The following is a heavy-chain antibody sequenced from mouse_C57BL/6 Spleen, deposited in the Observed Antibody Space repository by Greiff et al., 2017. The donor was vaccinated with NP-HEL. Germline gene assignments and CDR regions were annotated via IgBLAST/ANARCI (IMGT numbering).Heavy chain of an antibody. J-gene: IGHJ4*01. V-gene: IGHV1-55*01. CDR1: GYTFTSYW. CDR2: IYPGSGST. Sequence: QVQLQQPGAELVKPGASVKMSCKASGYTFTSYWITWVKQRPGQGLEWIGDIYPGSGSTNYNEKFKSKATLTVDTSSSTAYMQLSSLTSEDSAVDYCARGDWDVDYAMDYWGQGTSVTVSS. CDR3: ARGDWDVDYAMDY. D-gene: IGHD4-1*01.